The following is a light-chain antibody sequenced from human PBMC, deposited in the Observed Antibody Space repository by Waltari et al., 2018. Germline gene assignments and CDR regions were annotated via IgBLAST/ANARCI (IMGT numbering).Light chain of an antibody. CDR3: HQYSRSPPWT. CDR2: GAS. V-gene: IGKV3-20*01. J-gene: IGKJ1*01. CDR1: ESFTSTA. Sequence: EIVLTQSPGTLSLSPGERATLSCRASESFTSTALAWYQQKPGQAPRPLISGASSRATGIPDRFSGSGSGTDFTLTISRLEPEDFAVYYCHQYSRSPPWTFGQGTKVEIK.